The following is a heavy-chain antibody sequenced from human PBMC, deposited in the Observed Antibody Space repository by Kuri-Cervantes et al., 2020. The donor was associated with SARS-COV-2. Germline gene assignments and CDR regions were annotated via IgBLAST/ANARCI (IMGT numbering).Heavy chain of an antibody. CDR3: AREFHDFWSGYYGPYYFYAMDV. Sequence: GGSLRLSCAASGFTFSNYAIHWVRQAPGKGLAWVAVISYDGNSKYYADSVRGRFTISRDDSKNTLYLQMNSLRVEDTAVYYCAREFHDFWSGYYGPYYFYAMDVWGQGTTVTVSS. V-gene: IGHV3-30-3*01. J-gene: IGHJ6*02. CDR1: GFTFSNYA. D-gene: IGHD3-3*01. CDR2: ISYDGNSK.